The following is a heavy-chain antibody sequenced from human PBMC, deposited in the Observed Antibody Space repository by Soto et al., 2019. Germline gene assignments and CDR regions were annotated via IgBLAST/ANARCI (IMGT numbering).Heavy chain of an antibody. CDR1: GFSLTTTGVG. CDR2: IYWDDNK. Sequence: QITLKESGPTLVKPTQTLTLTFAFSGFSLTTTGVGVGWIRQPPGKALEWLALIYWDDNKSYSPSLKSRLSITKDTSKNQVVLTMTNIDPVDTATYYCAHLGYCSGGSCHNWFDPWGQGTLVTVSS. V-gene: IGHV2-5*02. J-gene: IGHJ5*02. CDR3: AHLGYCSGGSCHNWFDP. D-gene: IGHD2-15*01.